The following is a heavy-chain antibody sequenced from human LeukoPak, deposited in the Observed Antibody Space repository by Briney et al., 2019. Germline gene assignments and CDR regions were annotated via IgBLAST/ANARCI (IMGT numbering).Heavy chain of an antibody. CDR2: ISSSGSTI. CDR1: GFTFSDYY. Sequence: PGGSLRLSCAASGFTFSDYYMSWIRQAPGKGLEWVSYISSSGSTIYYADSVKGRFTISRDNAKNTLYLQMNSLRAEDTAVYYCAKDQEYSGYDPAHFDYWGQGTLVTVSS. V-gene: IGHV3-11*01. D-gene: IGHD5-12*01. J-gene: IGHJ4*02. CDR3: AKDQEYSGYDPAHFDY.